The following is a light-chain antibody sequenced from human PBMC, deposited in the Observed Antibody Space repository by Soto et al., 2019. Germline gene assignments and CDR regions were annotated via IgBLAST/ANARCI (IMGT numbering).Light chain of an antibody. CDR1: QSISSW. Sequence: DIQMTQSPSTLSASVGDRVTITCRASQSISSWLAWYQQKPGKPPKLLIYKASSLERGVPSRFSGSGSGKEFTLTISSLQPADFATYYYQEYNSLYTFGKGTKLEIK. CDR3: QEYNSLYT. J-gene: IGKJ2*01. CDR2: KAS. V-gene: IGKV1-5*03.